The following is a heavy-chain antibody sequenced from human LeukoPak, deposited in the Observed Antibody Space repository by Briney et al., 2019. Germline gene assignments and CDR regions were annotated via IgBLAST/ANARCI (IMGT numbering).Heavy chain of an antibody. CDR3: ARADSSGPLYYYYYMDV. CDR1: GFTVSSNY. Sequence: GGSLRLSCAASGFTVSSNYMSWVRQAPGTGLAWVSVIYSGGSTYYADSVKGRFTISRDNSKNTLYLQMNSLRAEDTAVYYSARADSSGPLYYYYYMDVWGKGTTVTVSS. CDR2: IYSGGST. V-gene: IGHV3-53*01. J-gene: IGHJ6*03. D-gene: IGHD6-19*01.